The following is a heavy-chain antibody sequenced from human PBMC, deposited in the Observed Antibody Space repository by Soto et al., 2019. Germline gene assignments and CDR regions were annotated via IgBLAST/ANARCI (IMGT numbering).Heavy chain of an antibody. J-gene: IGHJ4*02. CDR1: GFSLSTSGVG. CDR2: IYWDDSK. Sequence: QITLKESGPTLVRPTQTLTLTCAFSGFSLSTSGVGVGWIRQPPGKALEWLAVIYWDDSKHYSPSLRSSPTITKDTSKNPVVLTMTNMDPMDTGTYYCAHKGPEDWPLDYWGQGTLVTVSS. CDR3: AHKGPEDWPLDY. V-gene: IGHV2-5*02. D-gene: IGHD3-9*01.